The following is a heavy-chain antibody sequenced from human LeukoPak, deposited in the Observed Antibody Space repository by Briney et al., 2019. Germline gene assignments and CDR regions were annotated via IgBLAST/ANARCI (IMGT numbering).Heavy chain of an antibody. J-gene: IGHJ4*02. D-gene: IGHD6-19*01. CDR3: ARVHPGYSSGWYSDY. CDR1: GFTFSDSY. V-gene: IGHV3-11*04. Sequence: GGSLRLSCAASGFTFSDSYMSWIRQAPGKGLEWVSYISSSGTTIYYADSVKGRFTISRDNANNSLSLQMNSLRAEDTAVYYCARVHPGYSSGWYSDYWGQGTLVTVSS. CDR2: ISSSGTTI.